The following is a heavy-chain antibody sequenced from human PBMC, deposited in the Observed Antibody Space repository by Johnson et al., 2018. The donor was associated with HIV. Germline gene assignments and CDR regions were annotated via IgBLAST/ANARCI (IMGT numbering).Heavy chain of an antibody. CDR3: ASENVDTAMADAFDI. CDR1: GFTFSSYW. Sequence: VQLVESGGGLVQPGGSLRLSCAASGFTFSSYWMSWVRKAPGKGLEWVANIKQDGSEKYYVDSVKGRFTISRDNAKNSLYLQMNSRRAEGTAVYYCASENVDTAMADAFDIWGQGTMCTVSS. CDR2: IKQDGSEK. V-gene: IGHV3-7*01. J-gene: IGHJ3*02. D-gene: IGHD5-18*01.